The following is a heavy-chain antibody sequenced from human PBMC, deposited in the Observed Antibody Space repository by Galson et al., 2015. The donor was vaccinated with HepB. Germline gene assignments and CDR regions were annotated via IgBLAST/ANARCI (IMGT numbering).Heavy chain of an antibody. CDR2: ISSSSSYI. D-gene: IGHD6-19*01. CDR3: ARDRIAVAGTFDY. V-gene: IGHV3-21*01. J-gene: IGHJ4*02. Sequence: SLRLSCAASGFTFSSYSMNWVRQAPGKGLEWVSSISSSSSYIYYADSVKGRFTISRDNAKNSLYLQMNSLRAEDTAVYYCARDRIAVAGTFDYWGQGTLVTVSS. CDR1: GFTFSSYS.